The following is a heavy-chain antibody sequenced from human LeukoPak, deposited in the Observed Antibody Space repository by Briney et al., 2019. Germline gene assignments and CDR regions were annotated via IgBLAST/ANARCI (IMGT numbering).Heavy chain of an antibody. CDR3: ARASDSSGWYGKLYFDY. D-gene: IGHD6-19*01. Sequence: GGSLRLSCAASGFTFSSYWMSWVRQAPGKGLEWVANINRDGSEKYYVDSVKGRFTISRDNAKNSLYLQMNSLRAEDTAVYYCARASDSSGWYGKLYFDYWGQGTLVTVSS. J-gene: IGHJ4*02. CDR1: GFTFSSYW. V-gene: IGHV3-7*03. CDR2: INRDGSEK.